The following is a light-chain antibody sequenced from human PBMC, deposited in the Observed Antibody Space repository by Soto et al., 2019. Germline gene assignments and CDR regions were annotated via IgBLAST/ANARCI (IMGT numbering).Light chain of an antibody. Sequence: DIQMTQSPSTLSGAVGDGVTITCRASQTICSWLAWYQQKPGKAPKLLIYEVCTLKSGVSSRFSGSGSGTAFTLTISRLEAEDFAVYYCQQYGSSPRTFGEGTRLEI. CDR3: QQYGSSPRT. V-gene: IGKV1-5*03. J-gene: IGKJ5*01. CDR2: EVC. CDR1: QTICSW.